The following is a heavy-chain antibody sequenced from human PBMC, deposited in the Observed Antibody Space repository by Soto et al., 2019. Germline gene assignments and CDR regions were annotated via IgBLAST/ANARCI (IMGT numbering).Heavy chain of an antibody. V-gene: IGHV3-9*01. CDR3: VKDPGGGFPAYYYGMDV. D-gene: IGHD2-8*02. CDR2: IRWNSGNK. J-gene: IGHJ6*02. Sequence: EAHLVESGGGLVQPGKSLRLSCVASGFNFEDFAMHWVRQAPGKGLEWVSGIRWNSGNKGYADSVKGRFTISRDNAAKSLFLQGNSLTLEDTALYYCVKDPGGGFPAYYYGMDVWGQGTTVTVSS. CDR1: GFNFEDFA.